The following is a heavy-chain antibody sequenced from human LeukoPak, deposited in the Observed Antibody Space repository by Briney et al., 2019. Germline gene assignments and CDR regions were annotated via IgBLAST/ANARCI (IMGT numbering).Heavy chain of an antibody. CDR1: GFTFSSYE. V-gene: IGHV3-48*03. CDR3: ARRPSEGYYYDPGFDC. J-gene: IGHJ4*02. CDR2: ISSCGSSI. Sequence: HPGGSLRLSCAASGFTFSSYEMNWVRHAPGKGLEWVSHISSCGSSIYYADSVKRRFNISRDNAKNSLYLQMNSLRAEDTAVYYCARRPSEGYYYDPGFDCWGQGTLVTVSS. D-gene: IGHD3-22*01.